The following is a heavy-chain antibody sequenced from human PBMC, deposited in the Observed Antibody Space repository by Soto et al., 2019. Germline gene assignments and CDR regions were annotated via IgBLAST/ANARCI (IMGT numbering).Heavy chain of an antibody. Sequence: LSLTCSVSSGSVNVGGYFWTWIRQVPGKGLEWIGNIERSGSTSYNPSLKSRLTISVDTSKNQFSLILTSVTAADTAFYYCARDRSVYSSGRARHFDYWGQGTQVTVSS. V-gene: IGHV4-31*03. D-gene: IGHD3-22*01. CDR1: SGSVNVGGYF. J-gene: IGHJ4*02. CDR3: ARDRSVYSSGRARHFDY. CDR2: IERSGST.